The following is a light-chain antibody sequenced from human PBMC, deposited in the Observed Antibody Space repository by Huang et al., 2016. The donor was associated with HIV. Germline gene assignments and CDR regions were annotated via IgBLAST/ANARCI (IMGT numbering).Light chain of an antibody. J-gene: IGKJ2*01. V-gene: IGKV1-39*01. CDR2: AAS. CDR1: QSVSSS. CDR3: QQSDSTPFT. Sequence: DIQMTQSPSSLSASVGDRVTISCRSSQSVSSSLNWYQQRPWKAPKLLIYAASSLQSGVPSRFSGSGSGTDFSLTINSLQPEDFATYYCQQSDSTPFTFGQGTKLEIK.